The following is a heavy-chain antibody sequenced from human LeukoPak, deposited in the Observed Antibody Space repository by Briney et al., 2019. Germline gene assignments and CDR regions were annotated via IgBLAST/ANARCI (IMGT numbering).Heavy chain of an antibody. D-gene: IGHD3-9*01. Sequence: PGGSLRLSCAASGFTFSSYWMSWVRQAPGKGLEWVANIKQDGSEKYYVDSVKGRFTISRDNAKNSLYLQMNSLRAEDTAVYYCARADAYYDILTGSLYYFDYWGQGTLVTVSS. V-gene: IGHV3-7*01. CDR3: ARADAYYDILTGSLYYFDY. J-gene: IGHJ4*02. CDR2: IKQDGSEK. CDR1: GFTFSSYW.